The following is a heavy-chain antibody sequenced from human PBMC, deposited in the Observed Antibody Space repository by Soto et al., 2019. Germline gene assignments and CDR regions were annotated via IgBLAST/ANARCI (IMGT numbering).Heavy chain of an antibody. Sequence: LSLTCAISGDSVSSNSAAWNWIRQSPSRGLEWLGRTYYRSKWYNDYAVSVKSRITINPDTSKNQFSLQLNSVTPEDTAVYYCARVHINSGIAAAYDSSGYYYFDYWGQGTLVTVSS. CDR2: TYYRSKWYN. CDR3: ARVHINSGIAAAYDSSGYYYFDY. J-gene: IGHJ4*02. D-gene: IGHD3-22*01. CDR1: GDSVSSNSAA. V-gene: IGHV6-1*01.